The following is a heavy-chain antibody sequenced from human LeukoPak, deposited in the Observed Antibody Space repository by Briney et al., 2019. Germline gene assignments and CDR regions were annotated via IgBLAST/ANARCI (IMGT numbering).Heavy chain of an antibody. Sequence: GGSLRLSCAASGFTFSSYAMHWVRQAPGKGLEWVAFIRYDGSNKYYADSVKGRLTISRDNSKNTLYLQMNSLRAEDTAVYYCARDPRYCSGGSCYGGHFDYWGQGTLVTVSS. V-gene: IGHV3-30*02. CDR2: IRYDGSNK. CDR1: GFTFSSYA. D-gene: IGHD2-15*01. J-gene: IGHJ4*02. CDR3: ARDPRYCSGGSCYGGHFDY.